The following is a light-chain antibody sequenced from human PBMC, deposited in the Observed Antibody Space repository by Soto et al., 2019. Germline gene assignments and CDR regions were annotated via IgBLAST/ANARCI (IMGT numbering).Light chain of an antibody. CDR1: QDIRNY. Sequence: IQMTQSPSSLSASVGDRVPLTCQANQDIRNYLNWYQQKPGKAPKLLIYDASSLETGVPPRFSGSGSGTYFTFTISSLQPEDIATYYCQQYDDYPITFGQGTRLEIK. CDR3: QQYDDYPIT. V-gene: IGKV1-33*01. J-gene: IGKJ5*01. CDR2: DAS.